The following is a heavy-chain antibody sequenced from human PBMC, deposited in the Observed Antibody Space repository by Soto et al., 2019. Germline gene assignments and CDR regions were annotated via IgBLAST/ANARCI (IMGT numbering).Heavy chain of an antibody. CDR1: GLTFSSYA. J-gene: IGHJ4*02. Sequence: GGSLRLSCAASGLTFSSYAMSWVRQAPGKGLEWVSAISGSGGSTYYADSVKGRFTISRDNSKNTLYLQMNSLRAEDTAVYYCAKARRVGSFGVVISKILTGYRPFDYWGQGTLVTVSS. CDR2: ISGSGGST. V-gene: IGHV3-23*01. CDR3: AKARRVGSFGVVISKILTGYRPFDY. D-gene: IGHD3-3*01.